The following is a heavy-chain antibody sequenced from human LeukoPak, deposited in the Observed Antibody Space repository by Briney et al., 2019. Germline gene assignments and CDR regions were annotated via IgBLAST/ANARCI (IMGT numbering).Heavy chain of an antibody. Sequence: GGSLRLSCAASGFIFSNYGMHWVRQSPGKGLEWVTFIQYDGNKTYYADSVKGRFTISRDNSKNTLFLQMNSLRAEDTAVYYCALQGSPQPSYYYYYMDVWGKGTTVTVSS. CDR2: IQYDGNKT. CDR3: ALQGSPQPSYYYYYMDV. J-gene: IGHJ6*03. D-gene: IGHD1-1*01. V-gene: IGHV3-30*02. CDR1: GFIFSNYG.